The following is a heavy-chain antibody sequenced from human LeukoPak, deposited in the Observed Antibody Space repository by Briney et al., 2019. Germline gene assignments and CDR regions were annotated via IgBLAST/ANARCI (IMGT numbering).Heavy chain of an antibody. D-gene: IGHD1-1*01. CDR3: VRESRPGGAMGLYHNLDY. Sequence: PGGSLRLSCAASGFTFSDYYMSWIRQTPGKGLEWVANIKEDGTEKNLVDSVKGRFTISRDNTKNLLLLEMNNLRGDDTAIYYCVRESRPGGAMGLYHNLDYWGQGTLVAVSS. CDR1: GFTFSDYY. J-gene: IGHJ4*02. CDR2: IKEDGTEK. V-gene: IGHV3-7*01.